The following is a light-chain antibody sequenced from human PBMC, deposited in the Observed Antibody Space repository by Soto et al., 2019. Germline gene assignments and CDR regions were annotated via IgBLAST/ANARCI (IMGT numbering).Light chain of an antibody. CDR1: QSVDSK. V-gene: IGKV3D-15*01. CDR2: DAS. CDR3: QQCYVWNT. J-gene: IGKJ4*01. Sequence: EIVMTQSPATLSVSPGERAIFSCRASQSVDSKLAWYQQKLGQAPRLLIYDASTRATGIPARFSGSGSGTEFTLTISSLQSEDFAISYCQQCYVWNTFGGGTKV.